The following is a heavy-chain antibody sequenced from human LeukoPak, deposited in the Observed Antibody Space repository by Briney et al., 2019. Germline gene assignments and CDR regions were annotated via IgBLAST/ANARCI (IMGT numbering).Heavy chain of an antibody. D-gene: IGHD1-26*01. CDR3: ARGRPYSGGYHLDY. CDR2: IYYSGST. V-gene: IGHV4-59*08. CDR1: GGSISSYY. Sequence: KSSETLSLTCTVSGGSISSYYWSWIRQPPGKGLEWIGYIYYSGSTNYNPSLKSRVTISVDTSKNQFFLKLNSVTAADTAVYYCARGRPYSGGYHLDYWGQGTLVTVSA. J-gene: IGHJ4*02.